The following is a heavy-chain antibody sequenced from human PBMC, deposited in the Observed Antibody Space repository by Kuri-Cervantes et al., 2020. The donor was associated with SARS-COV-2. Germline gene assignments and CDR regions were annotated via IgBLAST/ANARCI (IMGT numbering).Heavy chain of an antibody. V-gene: IGHV3-30*14. CDR1: GFTFRSYA. D-gene: IGHD4-17*01. CDR3: ARLLKSRTTVTTSVYWYYYYMDV. CDR2: ISYDGSNK. J-gene: IGHJ6*03. Sequence: SLKISCAASGFTFRSYAMHWVRQAPGKGLEWVAVISYDGSNKYYADSVKGRFTISRDNSKNTLYLQMNSLRAEDTAVYYCARLLKSRTTVTTSVYWYYYYMDVWGKGTTVTVSS.